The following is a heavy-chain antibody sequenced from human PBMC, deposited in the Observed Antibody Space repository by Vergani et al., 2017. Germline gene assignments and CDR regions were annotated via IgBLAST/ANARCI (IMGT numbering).Heavy chain of an antibody. CDR2: INPNSGGT. V-gene: IGHV1-2*02. CDR3: ARVHTRPTGYYFDY. Sequence: QVQLVQSGAEVKKPGSSVKVSCKASGGTFSSYAISWVRQAPGQGLEWMGWINPNSGGTNYAQKFQGRVTMTRDTSISTAYMELRSLRSDDTAVYYCARVHTRPTGYYFDYWGQGTLVTVSS. D-gene: IGHD2-8*02. J-gene: IGHJ4*02. CDR1: GGTFSSYA.